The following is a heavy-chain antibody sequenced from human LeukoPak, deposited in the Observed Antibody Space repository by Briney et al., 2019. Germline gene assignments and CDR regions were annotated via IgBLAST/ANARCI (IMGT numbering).Heavy chain of an antibody. CDR3: ARDDVDIVVVPAANYYYYGMDV. Sequence: VASVNVSCKASGGTFSSYAISWVRQAPGQGLEWMGRIIPILGIANYAQKFQGRVTITADKSTSTAYMELSSLRSEDTAVYYCARDDVDIVVVPAANYYYYGMDVWGQGTTVTVSS. D-gene: IGHD2-2*03. V-gene: IGHV1-69*04. J-gene: IGHJ6*02. CDR1: GGTFSSYA. CDR2: IIPILGIA.